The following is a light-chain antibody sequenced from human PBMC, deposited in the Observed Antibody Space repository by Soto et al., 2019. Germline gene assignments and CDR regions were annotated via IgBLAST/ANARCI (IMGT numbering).Light chain of an antibody. CDR1: QSIGSD. V-gene: IGKV3-15*01. CDR3: QQYNKWPRT. Sequence: EIVMTQSPATLSVSPGERATLSCRASQSIGSDVAWYQQKPGQAPRLLIYGASTTATGIPARFSGSGSGTEFTLTISSLQSEDFAVYNCQQYNKWPRTFGQGTKVDIK. J-gene: IGKJ2*01. CDR2: GAS.